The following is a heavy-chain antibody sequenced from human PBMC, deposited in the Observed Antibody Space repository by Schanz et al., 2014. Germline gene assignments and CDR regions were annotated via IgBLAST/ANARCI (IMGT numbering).Heavy chain of an antibody. CDR1: GFTFSSYS. CDR2: VSHGGTYI. V-gene: IGHV3-21*02. J-gene: IGHJ6*02. CDR3: ARQRSYFYAMDV. Sequence: EVLLVESGGGLVTPGESLRLSCAASGFTFSSYSMNWVRQAPGKGLEWVSSVSHGGTYIYYADSVRGRFTISRDNAKNSLFLQMHSLRADDTAVYYCARQRSYFYAMDVWGQGTTVTVSS.